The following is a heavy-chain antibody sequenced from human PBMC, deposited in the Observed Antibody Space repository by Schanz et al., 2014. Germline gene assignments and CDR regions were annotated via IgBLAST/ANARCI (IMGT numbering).Heavy chain of an antibody. CDR3: ARHSGYYYYYGMDV. V-gene: IGHV4-4*02. CDR2: IYYSGST. Sequence: QVQLEESGAGLVKPSGTLSLTCAVSGASVSSDNWWNWVRQPPGKGLEWIGYIYYSGSTDYNPSLKSRVTMSVDTSKNQFSLKLSSVTAADTAVYYCARHSGYYYYYGMDVWGQGTTVTVSS. J-gene: IGHJ6*02. CDR1: GASVSSDNW.